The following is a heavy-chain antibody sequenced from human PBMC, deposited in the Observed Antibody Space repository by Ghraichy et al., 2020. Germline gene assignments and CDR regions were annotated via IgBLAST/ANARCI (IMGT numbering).Heavy chain of an antibody. Sequence: ASVKVSCKASGYTFTSYGISWVRQAPGQGLEWMGWISAYNGNTNYAQKLQGRVTMTTDTSTSTAYMELRSLRSDDTAVYYCARESGPNVVVPAAIRGYYYYGMDVWGQGTTVTVSS. CDR2: ISAYNGNT. CDR1: GYTFTSYG. CDR3: ARESGPNVVVPAAIRGYYYYGMDV. V-gene: IGHV1-18*01. J-gene: IGHJ6*02. D-gene: IGHD2-2*02.